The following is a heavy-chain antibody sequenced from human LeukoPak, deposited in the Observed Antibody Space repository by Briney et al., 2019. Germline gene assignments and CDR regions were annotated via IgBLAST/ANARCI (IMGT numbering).Heavy chain of an antibody. Sequence: ASVKVSCKASGGTFSSYAISWVRQAPGQGLEWMGRIIPIFGTANYAQKFQGRVTITTDESTSTAYMELSSLRSEDTAVYHCASEYSGYDDYFDYRGQGTLVTVSS. CDR3: ASEYSGYDDYFDY. CDR2: IIPIFGTA. V-gene: IGHV1-69*05. J-gene: IGHJ4*02. D-gene: IGHD5-12*01. CDR1: GGTFSSYA.